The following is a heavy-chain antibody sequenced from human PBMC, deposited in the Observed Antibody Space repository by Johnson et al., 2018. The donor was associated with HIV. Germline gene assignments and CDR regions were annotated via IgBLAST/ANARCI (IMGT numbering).Heavy chain of an antibody. J-gene: IGHJ3*02. CDR1: QFTFSSYA. D-gene: IGHD4-23*01. V-gene: IGHV3-30*04. CDR2: ISYDGSNK. CDR3: ARETYGGNSGAFDI. Sequence: QVQLVESGGGVVRPGGSLRLSCAASQFTFSSYAMHWVRQAPGKGLEWVAVISYDGSNKYYADSVKGRFTISRDNSKNTLYLQMNSLRAEDTAVYYCARETYGGNSGAFDIWGQGTMVTVSS.